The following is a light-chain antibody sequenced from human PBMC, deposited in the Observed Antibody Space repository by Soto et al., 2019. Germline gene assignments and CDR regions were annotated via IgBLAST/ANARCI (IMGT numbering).Light chain of an antibody. CDR3: QQGGNWPLT. V-gene: IGKV3-11*01. Sequence: EIVLTQSPATLSLSPGERSTVSCRASQSVSSHLAWYQQKRGQAPRLLIYDASSRASGIPARFSGSGSGTDFPLTISSLEPEDVAVYYCQQGGNWPLTFGQGTRLDIK. CDR1: QSVSSH. J-gene: IGKJ5*01. CDR2: DAS.